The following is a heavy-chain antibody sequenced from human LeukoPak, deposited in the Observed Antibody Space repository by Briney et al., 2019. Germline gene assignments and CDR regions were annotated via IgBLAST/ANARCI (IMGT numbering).Heavy chain of an antibody. D-gene: IGHD3-3*01. V-gene: IGHV1-2*02. J-gene: IGHJ4*02. CDR1: GYTFTGYY. CDR3: ARSRLDFWSGSPIDY. Sequence: ASVKVSCKASGYTFTGYYMHWARQAPGQGLEWMGWINPNSGGTNYAQKFQGSATMTRDTSISTAYMELSRLRSDDTAVSYCARSRLDFWSGSPIDYWGQGTLVTVSS. CDR2: INPNSGGT.